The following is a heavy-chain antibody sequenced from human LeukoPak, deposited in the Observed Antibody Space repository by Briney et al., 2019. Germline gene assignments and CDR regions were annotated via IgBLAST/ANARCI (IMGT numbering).Heavy chain of an antibody. Sequence: SSETLSLTCAVYGGSFSGYYWSWIRQPPGKGLEWIGEINHSGSTNYNPSLKSRVTISVDTSKNQFSLKLSSVTAAATAVYYCARGRGGSGAAAGTRWFDPWGQGTLVTVSS. V-gene: IGHV4-34*01. CDR2: INHSGST. CDR3: ARGRGGSGAAAGTRWFDP. J-gene: IGHJ5*02. CDR1: GGSFSGYY. D-gene: IGHD6-13*01.